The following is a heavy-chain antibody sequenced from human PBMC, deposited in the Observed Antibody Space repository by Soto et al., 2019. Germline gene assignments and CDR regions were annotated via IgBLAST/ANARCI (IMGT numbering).Heavy chain of an antibody. CDR2: TYYTSKWSN. J-gene: IGHJ4*02. Sequence: VQLQQSGPGLVKPSQTLSLTCAISGDTVSSKSAAWNWIRQSPSRGLEWLGRTYYTSKWSNDYAVSVMSRITISPDTSKNQFSLQLNSVTPEDTAVYFCAGGPSLTGSFFDSWGQGTLVTVSS. D-gene: IGHD3-9*01. CDR3: AGGPSLTGSFFDS. CDR1: GDTVSSKSAA. V-gene: IGHV6-1*01.